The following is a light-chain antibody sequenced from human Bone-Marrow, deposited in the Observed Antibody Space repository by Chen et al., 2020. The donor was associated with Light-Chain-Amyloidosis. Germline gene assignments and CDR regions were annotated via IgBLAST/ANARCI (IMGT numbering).Light chain of an antibody. V-gene: IGLV3-21*02. CDR2: DDS. CDR1: NIGSTS. Sequence: SYVLTQPSSVSVAPGQTATIACGGNNIGSTSVYWYQQTPGQAPLLVVYDDSDRPSGIPERLSGSHSGSTATLTSSRVEAGDEADYYCQVWDRSSDRPVFGGGTKLTVL. CDR3: QVWDRSSDRPV. J-gene: IGLJ3*02.